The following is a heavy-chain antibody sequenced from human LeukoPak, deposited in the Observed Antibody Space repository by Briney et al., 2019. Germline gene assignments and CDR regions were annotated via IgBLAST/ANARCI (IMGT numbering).Heavy chain of an antibody. V-gene: IGHV3-23*01. D-gene: IGHD3-3*01. CDR2: ISGSGGST. CDR1: GFTFSSYA. J-gene: IGHJ4*02. Sequence: GGSLRPSCAASGFTFSSYAMSWVRQAPGKGLEWVSAISGSGGSTYYADSVKGRFTISRDNSKNTLYLQMNSLRAEDTAVYYCAKEGDRIRFLEWSSGGMAFDYWGQGTLVTVSS. CDR3: AKEGDRIRFLEWSSGGMAFDY.